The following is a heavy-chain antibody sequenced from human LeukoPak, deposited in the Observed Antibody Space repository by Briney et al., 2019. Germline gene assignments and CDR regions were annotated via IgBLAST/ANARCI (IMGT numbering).Heavy chain of an antibody. J-gene: IGHJ4*02. CDR2: ISGSGGST. D-gene: IGHD5-12*01. CDR1: GFTLSSYA. CDR3: AKDTEVATFSTLMSAGFDY. V-gene: IGHV3-23*01. Sequence: GGSLRLSCAASGFTLSSYAMSWVRQAPGKGLEWVSAISGSGGSTYYADSVKGRFTISRDNSKNTLYLQMNSLRAEDTAVYYCAKDTEVATFSTLMSAGFDYWGQGTLVTVSS.